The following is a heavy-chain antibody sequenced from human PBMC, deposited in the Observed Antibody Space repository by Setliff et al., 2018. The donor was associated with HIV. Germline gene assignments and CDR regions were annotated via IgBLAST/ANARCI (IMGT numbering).Heavy chain of an antibody. D-gene: IGHD2-2*01. CDR1: GYNFTSHD. Sequence: ASVKVSCKASGYNFTSHDINWVRQAPGQGLEWMGWMNPKSGNTGYARKFQGRVTMTRKTSISTAYMELRSLRSEDTAVYYCARGYCSSTSCYGIYYFDNWGQGTPDTVSS. CDR3: ARGYCSSTSCYGIYYFDN. CDR2: MNPKSGNT. J-gene: IGHJ4*02. V-gene: IGHV1-8*01.